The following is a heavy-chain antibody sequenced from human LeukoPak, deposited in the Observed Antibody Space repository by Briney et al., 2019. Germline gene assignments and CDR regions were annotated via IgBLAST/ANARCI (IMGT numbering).Heavy chain of an antibody. CDR3: ARGRYGDDGHY. Sequence: SETLSLTYTASGASISSYYWSWIRQPPGKGLEWIAYINYSGSTRYNPSLKSRVTISVDTSKNQFSLKLSSVTAADTAVYYCARGRYGDDGHYWGQGTLVTVSS. J-gene: IGHJ4*02. CDR1: GASISSYY. D-gene: IGHD4-17*01. V-gene: IGHV4-59*01. CDR2: INYSGST.